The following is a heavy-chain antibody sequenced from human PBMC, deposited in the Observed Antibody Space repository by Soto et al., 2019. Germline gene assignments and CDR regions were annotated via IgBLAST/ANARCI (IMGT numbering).Heavy chain of an antibody. CDR1: DGSISSSSYY. CDR3: ATTVTTILYFDY. V-gene: IGHV4-39*01. D-gene: IGHD4-17*01. CDR2: IYYSGST. J-gene: IGHJ4*02. Sequence: SETLSLTCTVSDGSISSSSYYWGWVRQPPGKGLEWIGSIYYSGSTYYNPSLKSRVTVSGDTSKNQFSLKLSSVTAADTAVYYCATTVTTILYFDYWGQGILVTVSS.